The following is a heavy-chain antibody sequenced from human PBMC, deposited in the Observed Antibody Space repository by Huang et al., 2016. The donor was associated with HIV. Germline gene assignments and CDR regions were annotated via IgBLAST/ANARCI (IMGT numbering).Heavy chain of an antibody. Sequence: QVQLQQWGAGLLKPSETLSLTCAVYGGSFSGYYWSWLRQSPGKGLEWIGEINHSGITNNIPSLKGRLTLSVDTAKTQFSLKLVSVTAADTAVYFWARERMMSWLDDHDAFDIWGQGTMVTVSS. J-gene: IGHJ3*02. CDR3: ARERMMSWLDDHDAFDI. V-gene: IGHV4-34*01. CDR2: INHSGIT. D-gene: IGHD1-1*01. CDR1: GGSFSGYY.